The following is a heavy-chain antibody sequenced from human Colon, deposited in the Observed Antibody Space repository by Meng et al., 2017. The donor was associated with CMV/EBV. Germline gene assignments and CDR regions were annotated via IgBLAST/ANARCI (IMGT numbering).Heavy chain of an antibody. CDR2: IIPILDTP. J-gene: IGHJ6*02. Sequence: SVKVSCKASGGTFSKYVISWVRQAPGQGLEWMGRIIPILDTPNYAQRFQGRVTITADKSTNTVYMELSSLRYEDTAVYYCAKRQEDSSGWFLDWGQGTTVTVSS. D-gene: IGHD6-19*01. CDR3: AKRQEDSSGWFLD. V-gene: IGHV1-69*04. CDR1: GGTFSKYV.